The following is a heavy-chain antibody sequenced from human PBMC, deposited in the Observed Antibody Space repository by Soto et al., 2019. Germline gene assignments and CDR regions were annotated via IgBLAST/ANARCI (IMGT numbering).Heavy chain of an antibody. CDR1: GFTFSTYA. V-gene: IGHV3-23*01. Sequence: GGSLRLSCAACGFTFSTYAMNWVRQAPGKGLEWVSGISGSGDSTYYADSVKGRFTVSRDNSKNTLYPQMNSLRAEDTAVFYCAKERSSGWSFDYWGQGTLVTVSS. J-gene: IGHJ4*02. CDR3: AKERSSGWSFDY. CDR2: ISGSGDST. D-gene: IGHD6-19*01.